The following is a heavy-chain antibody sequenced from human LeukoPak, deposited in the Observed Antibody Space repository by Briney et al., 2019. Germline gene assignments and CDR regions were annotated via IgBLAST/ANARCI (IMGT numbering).Heavy chain of an antibody. CDR1: GGSFSGYY. CDR3: ARGRLSLDY. V-gene: IGHV4-34*01. CDR2: INHSGST. J-gene: IGHJ4*02. Sequence: LETLSLTCAVYGGSFSGYYWSWIRQPPGKGLEWIGEINHSGSTNYNPSLKSRVTISVDTSKNQFSLKLSSVTAADTAVYYCARGRLSLDYWGQGTLVTVSS. D-gene: IGHD1-1*01.